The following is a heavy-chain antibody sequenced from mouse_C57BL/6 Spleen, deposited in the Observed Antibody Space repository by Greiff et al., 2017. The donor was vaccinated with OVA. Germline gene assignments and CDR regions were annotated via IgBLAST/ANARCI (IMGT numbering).Heavy chain of an antibody. CDR3: AKGGYYFDY. CDR2: ISSGSSTI. V-gene: IGHV5-17*01. Sequence: DVHLVESGGGLVKPGGSLKLSCAASGFTFSDYGMHWVRQAPEKGLEWVAYISSGSSTIYYANTVKGRFTISRDNAKNTLFLQMTSLRSEDTAMYYCAKGGYYFDYWGQGTTLTVSS. J-gene: IGHJ2*01. CDR1: GFTFSDYG.